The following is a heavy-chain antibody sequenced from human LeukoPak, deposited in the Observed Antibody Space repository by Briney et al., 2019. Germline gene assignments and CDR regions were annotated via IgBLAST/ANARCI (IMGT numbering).Heavy chain of an antibody. CDR3: ARRARMNYCSGGSCYSGPFDY. D-gene: IGHD2-15*01. V-gene: IGHV3-74*01. J-gene: IGHJ4*02. Sequence: PGGSLRLSCAASGFTFSSYWMHWVRQAPGKGLVWVSRINSDGSSTSYADSVKGRFTISRDNAKNTLYLQMNSLRAEDTAVYYCARRARMNYCSGGSCYSGPFDYWGQGTLVTVSS. CDR2: INSDGSST. CDR1: GFTFSSYW.